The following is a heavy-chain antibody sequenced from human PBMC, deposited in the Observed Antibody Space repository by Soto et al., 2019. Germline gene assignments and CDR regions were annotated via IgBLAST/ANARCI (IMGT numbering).Heavy chain of an antibody. D-gene: IGHD1-26*01. Sequence: EVQVLESGGGLVQPGGSLRLSCAASVFTFSNYAMMWVRQAPGQGLEWVSSISGSGGSTYYADSVKGRFAISSDNSKNTLFLQMRSLRAEDTDDYDGAKDGRGATTRAFDIRGQGTTVTVS. CDR3: AKDGRGATTRAFDI. CDR2: ISGSGGST. V-gene: IGHV3-23*01. J-gene: IGHJ3*02. CDR1: VFTFSNYA.